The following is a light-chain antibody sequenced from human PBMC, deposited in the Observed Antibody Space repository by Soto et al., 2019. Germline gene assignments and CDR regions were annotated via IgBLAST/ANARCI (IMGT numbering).Light chain of an antibody. CDR3: GAWYDSLRGVV. V-gene: IGLV1-47*01. Sequence: QSVLTQPPSASGTPGQRVTISCSGSRSNIGSSNVYWYQQLPGTAPKLLIYKNTQRPSWVPDRFSGAKSGTSASLAISGRRSEEEADYYCGAWYDSLRGVVFGGGTQLTVL. J-gene: IGLJ7*01. CDR1: RSNIGSSN. CDR2: KNT.